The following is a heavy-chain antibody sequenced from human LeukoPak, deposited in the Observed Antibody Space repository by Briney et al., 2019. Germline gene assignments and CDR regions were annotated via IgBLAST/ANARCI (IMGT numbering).Heavy chain of an antibody. J-gene: IGHJ4*02. CDR2: IKQDGSEE. D-gene: IGHD6-13*01. Sequence: PGGSLRLSCAASGFTFSNYWMSWVRQAPGKGLEWVANIKQDGSEEYYVDSVKGRFTISRDSAKTSLYLQMNSLRAEDTAVYYCARDLNPSSWYSFDYWGQGTLVTVSS. V-gene: IGHV3-7*01. CDR3: ARDLNPSSWYSFDY. CDR1: GFTFSNYW.